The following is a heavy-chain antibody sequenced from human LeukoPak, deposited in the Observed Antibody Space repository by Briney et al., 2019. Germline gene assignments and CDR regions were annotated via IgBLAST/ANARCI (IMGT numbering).Heavy chain of an antibody. CDR1: TFTVSYNH. V-gene: IGHV3-11*01. CDR3: ARGRIWFGDLGWFDP. CDR2: ISSSGSTI. Sequence: GGSLRLSCAASTFTVSYNHMSWVRQAPGKGLEWVSYISSSGSTIYYADSVKGRFTISRDNAKNSLYLQMNSLRAEDTAVYYCARGRIWFGDLGWFDPWGQGTLVTVSS. J-gene: IGHJ5*02. D-gene: IGHD3-10*01.